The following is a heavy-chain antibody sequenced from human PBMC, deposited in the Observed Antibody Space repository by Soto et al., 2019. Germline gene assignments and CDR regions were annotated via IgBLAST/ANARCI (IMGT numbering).Heavy chain of an antibody. D-gene: IGHD2-2*01. J-gene: IGHJ6*02. V-gene: IGHV1-69*13. Sequence: ASVKVSCKASGGTFSSYAISWVRQAPGQGLEWMGGIIPIFGTANYAQKFRGRVTITADESTSTAYMELGSLRSEDTAVYYCARGLVPAASPRYYYYYYGMDVWGQGTTVTVSS. CDR1: GGTFSSYA. CDR3: ARGLVPAASPRYYYYYYGMDV. CDR2: IIPIFGTA.